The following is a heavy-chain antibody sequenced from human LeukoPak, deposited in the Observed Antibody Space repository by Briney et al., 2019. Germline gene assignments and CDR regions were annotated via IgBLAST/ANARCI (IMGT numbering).Heavy chain of an antibody. CDR1: GGSISSSSYY. V-gene: IGHV4-39*01. CDR3: ARRGLRYFDWLLQPFDY. Sequence: WETLSLTCTVSGGSISSSSYYWGWIRQPPGRGLEWIGSIYYSGSTYYNPSLKSRVTISVDTSKNQFSLKLSSVTAADTAVYYCARRGLRYFDWLLQPFDYWGQGTLVTVSS. J-gene: IGHJ4*02. CDR2: IYYSGST. D-gene: IGHD3-9*01.